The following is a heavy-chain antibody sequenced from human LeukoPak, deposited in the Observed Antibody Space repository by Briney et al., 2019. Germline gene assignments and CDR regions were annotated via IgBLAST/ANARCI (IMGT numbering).Heavy chain of an antibody. CDR1: GGSISSYY. J-gene: IGHJ6*03. CDR2: IYYSGST. V-gene: IGHV4-59*01. D-gene: IGHD4-11*01. CDR3: ASHSNYLPYYMDV. Sequence: SETLSLTCTVSGGSISSYYWSWIRQPPGKGLEWIGYIYYSGSTNYNPSLKSRVAISVDTSKNQFSLKLSSVTAADTAVYYCASHSNYLPYYMDVWGEGTTVTVSS.